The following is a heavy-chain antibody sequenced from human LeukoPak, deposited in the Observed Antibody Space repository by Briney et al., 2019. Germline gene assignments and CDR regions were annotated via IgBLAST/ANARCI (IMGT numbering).Heavy chain of an antibody. CDR3: ALVVVPSAPFAY. Sequence: PGRSLRLSCVASGFTFSSYAMSWVRQAPGKGLEWVSAISSSGGTTYYADSVKGRFTISRDNSKNTLFLQMNSLRAEDTAVYYCALVVVPSAPFAYWGQGTLVTVSS. D-gene: IGHD2-2*01. CDR2: ISSSGGTT. V-gene: IGHV3-23*01. CDR1: GFTFSSYA. J-gene: IGHJ4*02.